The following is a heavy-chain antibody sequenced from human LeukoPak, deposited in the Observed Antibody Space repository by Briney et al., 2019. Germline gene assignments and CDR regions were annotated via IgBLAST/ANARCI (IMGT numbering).Heavy chain of an antibody. J-gene: IGHJ4*02. CDR1: GGSFSGFY. V-gene: IGHV4-34*01. D-gene: IGHD6-19*01. Sequence: SETLSLTCAVYGGSFSGFYWSWIRQPPGKGLEWIGEIDHSGSTNYNPSLKSRVTISVDTSKNQFSLKLRSVTAADTAMYYCARGRGLYTSGWYVNYWGQGTLVTVSS. CDR3: ARGRGLYTSGWYVNY. CDR2: IDHSGST.